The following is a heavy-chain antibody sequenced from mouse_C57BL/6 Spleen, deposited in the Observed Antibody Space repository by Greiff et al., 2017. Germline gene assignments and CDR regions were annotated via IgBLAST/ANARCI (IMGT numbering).Heavy chain of an antibody. CDR1: GYTFTSYW. Sequence: QVQLQQPGAELVRPGSSVKLSCKASGYTFTSYWMDWVKQRPGQGLEWIGNIYPSDSETHYNQKFKDKATLSVDKSSSTAYMQLSSLTSEDSAVYYCARRDDDYDRWYFDVWGTGTTVTVSS. D-gene: IGHD2-4*01. V-gene: IGHV1-61*01. CDR2: IYPSDSET. J-gene: IGHJ1*03. CDR3: ARRDDDYDRWYFDV.